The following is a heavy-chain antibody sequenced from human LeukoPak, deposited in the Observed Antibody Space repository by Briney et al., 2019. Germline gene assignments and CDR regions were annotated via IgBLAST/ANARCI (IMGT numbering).Heavy chain of an antibody. CDR3: ARGPTSGWLYYYYYGMDV. CDR2: ISAYNGNT. J-gene: IGHJ6*02. D-gene: IGHD6-19*01. Sequence: ASVKVSCKASGYTFTSYGISWVRQAPGQGLEWMGWISAYNGNTNYAQKLQGRVTMTADTSTSTAYMELRSLRSDDTAVYYCARGPTSGWLYYYYYGMDVWGQGTTVTVSS. V-gene: IGHV1-18*01. CDR1: GYTFTSYG.